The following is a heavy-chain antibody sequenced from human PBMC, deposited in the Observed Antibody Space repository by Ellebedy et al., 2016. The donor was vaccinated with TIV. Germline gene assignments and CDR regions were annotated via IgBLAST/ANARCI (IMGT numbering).Heavy chain of an antibody. CDR3: AKGSFPFGDKSERIYSFQY. D-gene: IGHD3-10*01. V-gene: IGHV3-23*01. CDR2: ISGTGGTI. J-gene: IGHJ4*02. Sequence: GESLKISCSASAVSFINYAMTWVRQAPGKGLEWVSTISGTGGTIYYKDSVKGRFTISRDNSNNTVFLQMSRLSPDDTAVYYGAKGSFPFGDKSERIYSFQYWGQGTLVTVSS. CDR1: AVSFINYA.